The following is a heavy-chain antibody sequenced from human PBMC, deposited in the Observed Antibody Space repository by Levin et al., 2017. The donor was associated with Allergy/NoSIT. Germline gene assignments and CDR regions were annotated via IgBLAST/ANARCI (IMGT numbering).Heavy chain of an antibody. J-gene: IGHJ4*02. CDR2: IYYSGST. CDR1: GGSISSYY. Sequence: GSLRLSCTVSGGSISSYYWSWIRQPPGKGLEWIGYIYYSGSTNYNPSLKSRVTISVDTSKNQFSLKLSSVTAADTAVYYCARRPPYYYDSSGYYDWGYFDYWGQGTLVTVSS. V-gene: IGHV4-59*08. D-gene: IGHD3-22*01. CDR3: ARRPPYYYDSSGYYDWGYFDY.